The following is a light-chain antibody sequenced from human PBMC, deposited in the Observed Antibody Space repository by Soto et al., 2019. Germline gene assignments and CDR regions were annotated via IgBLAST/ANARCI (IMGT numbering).Light chain of an antibody. V-gene: IGKV3-20*01. CDR3: QQYGGSPPYT. CDR1: QSVSSIY. Sequence: EIVLTQSPGTLSLSPGERATLSCRASQSVSSIYVAWYQQKPGQAPRLLIYRASSRAAGIPDRFSGSESGTDFTLTISRLEPEDFAVYYCQQYGGSPPYTFGQGNKLEIK. CDR2: RAS. J-gene: IGKJ2*01.